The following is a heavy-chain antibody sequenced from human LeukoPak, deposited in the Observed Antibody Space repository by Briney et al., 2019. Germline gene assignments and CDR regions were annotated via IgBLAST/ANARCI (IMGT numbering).Heavy chain of an antibody. Sequence: GASVKVSCKXSGGTFNNSAISWVRQAPGQGLEWLGGIMPLFGTAGYAQKFQGRVTITKDESTRTVYLEPTSLTSDDTAVYYCARDVHGDYGSGWFDPWGQGTLVSVSS. J-gene: IGHJ5*02. D-gene: IGHD4-17*01. CDR3: ARDVHGDYGSGWFDP. CDR2: IMPLFGTA. CDR1: GGTFNNSA. V-gene: IGHV1-69*05.